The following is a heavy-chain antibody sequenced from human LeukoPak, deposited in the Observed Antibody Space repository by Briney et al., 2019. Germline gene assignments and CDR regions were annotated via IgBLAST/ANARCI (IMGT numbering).Heavy chain of an antibody. J-gene: IGHJ6*03. CDR1: GGSISSGSYY. V-gene: IGHV4-61*02. CDR2: IYTSGST. D-gene: IGHD3-3*01. Sequence: SETLSLTCTVSGGSISSGSYYWSWIRQPAGKGLEWIVRIYTSGSTNYNPSLKSRVTISVDTSKNQFSLKLSSVTAADTAVYYCASYFHWSGYYWGSQDYYMDVWGKGTTVTVSS. CDR3: ASYFHWSGYYWGSQDYYMDV.